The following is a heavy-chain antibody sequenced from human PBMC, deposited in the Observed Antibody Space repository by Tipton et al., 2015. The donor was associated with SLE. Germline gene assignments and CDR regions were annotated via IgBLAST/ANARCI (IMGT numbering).Heavy chain of an antibody. V-gene: IGHV4-34*01. CDR1: GESFSAYY. CDR2: IDRSGDT. CDR3: ARGGRWYAIDY. D-gene: IGHD6-13*01. Sequence: GLVKPSEPLSLTCGVYGESFSAYYWTWIRQSPGKGLEWIGEIDRSGDTNYNPSLKRRVTISEDTSKKQFSLTLTSVTAADTAVYYCARGGRWYAIDYWGQGTLGTVSP. J-gene: IGHJ4*02.